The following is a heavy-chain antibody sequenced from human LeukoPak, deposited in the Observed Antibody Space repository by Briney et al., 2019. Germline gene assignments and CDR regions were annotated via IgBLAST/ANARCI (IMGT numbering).Heavy chain of an antibody. CDR2: IYYTGST. CDR3: ARDPGGHCDGHSCWGSRIDP. V-gene: IGHV4-39*07. Sequence: SETLSLTCTVSGASISSSSYYWGWIRQPPWKGLEWIGIIYYTGSTYYNPSLKSRLTISIDTSKKQFSLKLTSVTAADTAVYYCARDPGGHCDGHSCWGSRIDPWGQGTLVTVSS. D-gene: IGHD2-15*01. CDR1: GASISSSSYY. J-gene: IGHJ5*02.